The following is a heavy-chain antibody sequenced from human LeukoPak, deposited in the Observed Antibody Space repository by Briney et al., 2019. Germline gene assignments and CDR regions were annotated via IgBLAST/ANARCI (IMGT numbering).Heavy chain of an antibody. V-gene: IGHV4-4*09. J-gene: IGHJ1*01. CDR1: GDSVSSGY. D-gene: IGHD2-15*01. CDR2: IYDNGVT. CDR3: AGRGHRYSRD. Sequence: SETLSLICNVSGDSVSSGYWTWIRQSPAKGLEWIGFIYDNGVTDYNPSLKSRLIISLDTSKNQLSLNLRSVSAADSAIYYCAGRGHRYSRDWGQGILVTVSS.